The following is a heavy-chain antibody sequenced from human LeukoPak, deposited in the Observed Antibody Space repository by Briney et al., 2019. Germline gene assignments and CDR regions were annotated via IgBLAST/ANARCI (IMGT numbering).Heavy chain of an antibody. CDR2: IKQDGSEK. D-gene: IGHD3-10*01. CDR3: ACLWFGELLYRGAGYYYGMDV. J-gene: IGHJ6*02. Sequence: GGSLRPSCAASGFTFSSYWMSWVRQAPGKGLEWVANIKQDGSEKYYVDSVKGRFTISRDNAKNSLYLQMNSLRAEDTAVYYCACLWFGELLYRGAGYYYGMDVWGQGTTVTVSS. CDR1: GFTFSSYW. V-gene: IGHV3-7*01.